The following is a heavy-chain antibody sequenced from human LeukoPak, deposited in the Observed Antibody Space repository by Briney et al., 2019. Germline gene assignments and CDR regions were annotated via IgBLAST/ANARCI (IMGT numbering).Heavy chain of an antibody. Sequence: QPGGSLRLSCAASGFTFSGYWMHWVRQAPGKGLVWVSRIHSDGSSTTYADSVKGRFTISRDNAKNTLYLQMNSLRAEDTAVYYCARDPVYYDSRGYYSGGWYFDYWGQGTLVTVSS. CDR1: GFTFSGYW. J-gene: IGHJ4*02. D-gene: IGHD3-22*01. V-gene: IGHV3-74*03. CDR3: ARDPVYYDSRGYYSGGWYFDY. CDR2: IHSDGSST.